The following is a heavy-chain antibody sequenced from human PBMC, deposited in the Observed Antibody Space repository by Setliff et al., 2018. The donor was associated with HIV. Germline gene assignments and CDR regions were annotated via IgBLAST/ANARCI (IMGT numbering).Heavy chain of an antibody. CDR1: AASISSSTYY. CDR3: ARHMEYYYYYMDV. V-gene: IGHV4-39*01. D-gene: IGHD1-1*01. Sequence: PSETLSLTCAVSAASISSSTYYWAWIRQPPGKGLEWIATMHKGGSTHYNPSLKSRVTMFVYTSKHQFALTVISVTAADTAVYYCARHMEYYYYYMDVWGKGTTVTVSS. CDR2: MHKGGST. J-gene: IGHJ6*03.